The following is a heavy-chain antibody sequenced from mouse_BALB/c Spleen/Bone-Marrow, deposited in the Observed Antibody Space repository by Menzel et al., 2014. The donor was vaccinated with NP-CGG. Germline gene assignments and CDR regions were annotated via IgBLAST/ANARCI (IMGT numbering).Heavy chain of an antibody. V-gene: IGHV4-1*02. CDR3: ARLNYYGNLFV. Sequence: EVQLQESGGGLVQLGGSLKLSCAASGFDFSRYWMSWVRQAPGKGLEWIGEINPGSSTINYTPSLKDKFIISRDNAKNTLYLQMSKVRSEDTALYYCARLNYYGNLFVWGAGTTVTVSS. J-gene: IGHJ1*01. CDR2: INPGSSTI. CDR1: GFDFSRYW. D-gene: IGHD1-1*01.